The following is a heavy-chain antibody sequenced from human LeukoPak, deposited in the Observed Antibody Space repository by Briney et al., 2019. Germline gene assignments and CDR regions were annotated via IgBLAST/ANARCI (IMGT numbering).Heavy chain of an antibody. J-gene: IGHJ4*02. CDR2: ISYDGSNK. V-gene: IGHV3-30*18. Sequence: QPGGSLRLSCAASGFTFSSYGMHWVRQAPGKGLEWVAVISYDGSNKYYADSVKGRFTISRDNSKNTLYLQMNSLRAEDTAVYYCAKPYLAAAGSLFDYWGQGTLVTVSS. CDR1: GFTFSSYG. D-gene: IGHD6-13*01. CDR3: AKPYLAAAGSLFDY.